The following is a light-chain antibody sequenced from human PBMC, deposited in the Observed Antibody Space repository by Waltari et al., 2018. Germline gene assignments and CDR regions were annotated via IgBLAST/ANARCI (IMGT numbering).Light chain of an antibody. V-gene: IGKV1-5*01. CDR3: QQYYSSST. J-gene: IGKJ1*01. CDR2: DAS. CDR1: LSISTW. Sequence: DIQMTQSPSTLSASVGDTIAITCRASLSISTWLAWYQHKPGKAPKLLIYDASSLESGVPSTFSGSGSGTEFTLTISSLQPDDFATYFCQQYYSSSTFGQGTKVEIK.